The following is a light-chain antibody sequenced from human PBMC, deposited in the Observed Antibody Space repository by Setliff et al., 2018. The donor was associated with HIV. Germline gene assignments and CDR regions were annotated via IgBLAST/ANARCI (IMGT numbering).Light chain of an antibody. Sequence: QSALTQPPSTSGTPGHRVIISCSGSRSNIGSNTVNWFQQLPGTAPKLLIYNNDQRPSGVPDRFSGSKSGTSASLAISGLHSEDEAEYYCASWDVGLNAFYVVGTGTKV. CDR3: ASWDVGLNAFYV. CDR1: RSNIGSNT. CDR2: NND. J-gene: IGLJ1*01. V-gene: IGLV1-44*01.